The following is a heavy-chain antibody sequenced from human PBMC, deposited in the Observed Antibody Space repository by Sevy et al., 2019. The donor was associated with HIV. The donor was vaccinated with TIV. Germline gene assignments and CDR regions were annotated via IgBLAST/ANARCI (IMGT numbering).Heavy chain of an antibody. J-gene: IGHJ4*02. CDR1: GFIFSSYG. Sequence: GGSLRLSCAASGFIFSSYGMHWVRQAPGKGLEWVAIISYDGGTKYYAESMKGRFTISRDNSKNTLYLEMNSLRAEDTAVYYCSKDLSNGYDFRPSFDYWGQGTLVTVSS. CDR2: ISYDGGTK. CDR3: SKDLSNGYDFRPSFDY. V-gene: IGHV3-30*18. D-gene: IGHD5-12*01.